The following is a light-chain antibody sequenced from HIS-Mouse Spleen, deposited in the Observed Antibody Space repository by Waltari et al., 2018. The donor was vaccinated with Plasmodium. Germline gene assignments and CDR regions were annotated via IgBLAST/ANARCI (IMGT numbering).Light chain of an antibody. V-gene: IGKV3-11*01. Sequence: EIVLTQSPATLSLSPGERAHLSCRASQSVSIYLAWYQQKPGQAPRLLIYDASNRATGIPARFSGSGSGTDFTLTISSLEPEDFAVYYCQQRSNWPRMFGQGTKVEIK. CDR2: DAS. CDR3: QQRSNWPRM. J-gene: IGKJ1*01. CDR1: QSVSIY.